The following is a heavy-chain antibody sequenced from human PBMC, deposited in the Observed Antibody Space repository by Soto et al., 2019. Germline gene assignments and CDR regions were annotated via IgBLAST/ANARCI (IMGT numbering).Heavy chain of an antibody. V-gene: IGHV4-59*01. CDR1: GGSISSYY. J-gene: IGHJ6*02. Sequence: KTSETLSLTCTVSGGSISSYYWSWIRQPPGKGLEWIGYIYYSGSTNYNPSLKSRVTISVDTSKNQFSLKLSSVTAADTAVYYCARDNRDYYYYGMDVWGQGTTVTVSS. CDR3: ARDNRDYYYYGMDV. CDR2: IYYSGST.